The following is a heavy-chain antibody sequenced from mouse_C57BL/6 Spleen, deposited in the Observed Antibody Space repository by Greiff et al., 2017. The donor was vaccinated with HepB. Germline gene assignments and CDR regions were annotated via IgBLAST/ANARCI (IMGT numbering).Heavy chain of an antibody. J-gene: IGHJ2*01. CDR2: ISPGDGDT. CDR3: SRSLYDGYPFGY. V-gene: IGHV1-82*01. D-gene: IGHD2-3*01. CDR1: GYAFSRSW. Sequence: QVHVKQSGPELVTPGSSVKISCKASGYAFSRSWMNWVKQMPGKGLGWIGRISPGDGDTNSNGKFKGKATLTADKSSSTAYMQLSSLTSEDSAVYFCSRSLYDGYPFGYWGQGTTLTVSS.